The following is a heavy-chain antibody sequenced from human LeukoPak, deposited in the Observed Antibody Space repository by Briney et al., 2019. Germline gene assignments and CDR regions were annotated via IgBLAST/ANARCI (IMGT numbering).Heavy chain of an antibody. CDR3: ARGGSDMDV. D-gene: IGHD1-26*01. J-gene: IGHJ6*03. V-gene: IGHV4-39*07. Sequence: SETLSLTCTVSGGSISSSSYYWGWIRQPPGKGLEWIGSIYYSGSTYYNPSLKSRVTISVDTSKNQFSLKLSSVTAADTAVYYCARGGSDMDVWGKGTTVTVSS. CDR1: GGSISSSSYY. CDR2: IYYSGST.